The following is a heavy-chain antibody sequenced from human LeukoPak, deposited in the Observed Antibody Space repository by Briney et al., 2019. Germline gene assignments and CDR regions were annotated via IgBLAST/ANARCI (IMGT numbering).Heavy chain of an antibody. D-gene: IGHD4-11*01. CDR2: MNPRTGFA. J-gene: IGHJ6*04. Sequence: GASVKLSCKASGYTFDIYNVYWLRQATGKGLEWMGWMNPRTGFAGYAQKFQDRVNMTRNTFITTAYMELTNLRSEDTAVYFCARGGIRDSNNVNYLYMDVWGKGTTVIVSS. V-gene: IGHV1-8*01. CDR1: GYTFDIYN. CDR3: ARGGIRDSNNVNYLYMDV.